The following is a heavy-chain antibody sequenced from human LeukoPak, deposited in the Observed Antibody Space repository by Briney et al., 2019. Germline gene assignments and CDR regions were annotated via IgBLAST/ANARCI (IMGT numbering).Heavy chain of an antibody. J-gene: IGHJ4*02. CDR2: IHTSGST. CDR1: GGSLTSYY. V-gene: IGHV4-4*07. D-gene: IGHD3-22*01. CDR3: ARDRYYYDSSGYLWFDY. Sequence: SETLSLTCSFSGGSLTSYYWSWIRQPAGKGLEWVGRIHTSGSTSYNPSLKSRVTMSVDTSKNQFSLKLSSVTAADTALYYCARDRYYYDSSGYLWFDYWGQGTLVTVSS.